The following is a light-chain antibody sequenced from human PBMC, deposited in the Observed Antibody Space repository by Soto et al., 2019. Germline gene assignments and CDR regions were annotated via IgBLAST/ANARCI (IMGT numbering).Light chain of an antibody. V-gene: IGLV1-40*01. Sequence: QSVLTQPPSVSGAPGQRVTISCTGSSSNIGAGYDVHWYQQLPGTAPKLLIYGNSNRPSGVPDRFSGSKSGTSASLAITGLRAEDEADYYCQSYDISLSGWVFDGGTKLTVL. CDR2: GNS. CDR1: SSNIGAGYD. CDR3: QSYDISLSGWV. J-gene: IGLJ3*02.